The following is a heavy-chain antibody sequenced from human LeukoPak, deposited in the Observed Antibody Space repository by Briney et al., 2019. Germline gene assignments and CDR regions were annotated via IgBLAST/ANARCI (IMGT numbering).Heavy chain of an antibody. CDR1: GFTFSTYE. J-gene: IGHJ4*02. Sequence: PGGSLRLSCAASGFTFSTYEMTWVRQSPGKGLEWVSYISSSGSTIYHADSVKGRFTISRDNARNSLYLQMNSLRAEDTAVYYCARDNYDSSGPYYFDYWGQGTLVAVSS. CDR2: ISSSGSTI. V-gene: IGHV3-48*03. D-gene: IGHD3-22*01. CDR3: ARDNYDSSGPYYFDY.